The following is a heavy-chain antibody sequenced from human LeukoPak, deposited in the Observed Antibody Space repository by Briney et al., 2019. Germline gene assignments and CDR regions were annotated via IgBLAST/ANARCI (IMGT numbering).Heavy chain of an antibody. Sequence: GSLRLSCAASGFAFSSYTMNWVRQAPGKGLEWIGYIYYSGSTNYNPSLKSRVTISVDTSKNQFSLKLSSVTAADTAVYYCARDKEGGQLGPFDYWGQGTLVTVSS. D-gene: IGHD6-6*01. CDR3: ARDKEGGQLGPFDY. CDR2: IYYSGST. V-gene: IGHV4-59*01. J-gene: IGHJ4*02. CDR1: GFAFSSYT.